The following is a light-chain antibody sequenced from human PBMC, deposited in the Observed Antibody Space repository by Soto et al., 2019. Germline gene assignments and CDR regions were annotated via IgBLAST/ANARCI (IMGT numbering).Light chain of an antibody. CDR2: EAS. Sequence: SLLTQPSPVSGSPGQSITISCTGTTIDVGSYSLVSWYQHHPGKAPQLMIYEASKRPSGVSNRFSGSKSGNTASLTISGLQAEDEADYYCYSYGGSYYVFGTGTKVTVL. J-gene: IGLJ1*01. CDR1: TIDVGSYSL. V-gene: IGLV2-23*01. CDR3: YSYGGSYYV.